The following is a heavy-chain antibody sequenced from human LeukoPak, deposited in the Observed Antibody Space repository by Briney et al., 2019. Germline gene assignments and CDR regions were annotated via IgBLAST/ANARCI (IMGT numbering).Heavy chain of an antibody. J-gene: IGHJ6*03. CDR2: INPNSGGT. V-gene: IGHV1-2*06. Sequence: ASVKVSCKASGYTFTGYYMHWVRQAPGQGLEWMGRINPNSGGTNYAQKFQGRVTMTRDTSISTAYKELSRLRSDDTAVYYCARTARRAVAGTGYYYYYMDVWGKGTTVTVSS. D-gene: IGHD6-19*01. CDR1: GYTFTGYY. CDR3: ARTARRAVAGTGYYYYYMDV.